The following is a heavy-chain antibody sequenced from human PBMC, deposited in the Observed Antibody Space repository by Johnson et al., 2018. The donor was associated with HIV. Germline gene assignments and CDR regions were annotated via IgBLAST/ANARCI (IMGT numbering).Heavy chain of an antibody. Sequence: VQLVESGGGLVQPGGSLRLSCAASGFTLTTHWMHWVRQAPGKGLLWVSRINRDGSTTDYADSVTGRFTISRDNAKNTVYLQMNSLRAEDTAVYYCAKDEIAAPLAFDIWGQGTMVTVSS. J-gene: IGHJ3*02. D-gene: IGHD6-25*01. V-gene: IGHV3-74*01. CDR3: AKDEIAAPLAFDI. CDR1: GFTLTTHW. CDR2: INRDGSTT.